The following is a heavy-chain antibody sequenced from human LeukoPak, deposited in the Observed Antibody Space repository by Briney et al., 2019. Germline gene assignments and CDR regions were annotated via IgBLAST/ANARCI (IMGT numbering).Heavy chain of an antibody. V-gene: IGHV3-23*01. CDR2: ISGSGGST. CDR3: AKHLVGATTSPNDY. Sequence: GGSLRLSCAASGFTFSSYAMSWVRQAPGKGLEWVSAISGSGGSTYYADSVKGRFTISRDNSENTLYLQMNSLRAEDTAVYYCAKHLVGATTSPNDYWGQGTLVTVSS. J-gene: IGHJ4*02. D-gene: IGHD1-26*01. CDR1: GFTFSSYA.